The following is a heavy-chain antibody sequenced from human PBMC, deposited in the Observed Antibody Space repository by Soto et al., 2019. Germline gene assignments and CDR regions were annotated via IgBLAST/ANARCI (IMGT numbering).Heavy chain of an antibody. V-gene: IGHV4-39*01. CDR3: ARHDWNGVDY. D-gene: IGHD1-1*01. J-gene: IGHJ4*02. CDR1: GGSISRSSYY. CDR2: IYYSGST. Sequence: QLQLQKSGPGLVKPSETLSLTCTVSGGSISRSSYYWGWIRQPPGKGLEWIGSIYYSGSTYYNPSLKSRVTISVATSKNQFSLKLSSVTAADTAVYYCARHDWNGVDYWGQGTLVTVSS.